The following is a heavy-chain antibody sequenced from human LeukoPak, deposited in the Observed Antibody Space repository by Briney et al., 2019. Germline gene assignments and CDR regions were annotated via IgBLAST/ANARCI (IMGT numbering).Heavy chain of an antibody. Sequence: SETLSLTCTVSGGSISSYYWSWIRQPPGKGLEWIGGIHYSGNTYYNPSLKSRVTISVDTSKNQFSLKLSSVTAVDTAVYYCARLGAGPTYYDFWSGYSSFYFDYWGQGTLVTVSS. V-gene: IGHV4-59*05. CDR3: ARLGAGPTYYDFWSGYSSFYFDY. D-gene: IGHD3-3*01. CDR2: IHYSGNT. CDR1: GGSISSYY. J-gene: IGHJ4*02.